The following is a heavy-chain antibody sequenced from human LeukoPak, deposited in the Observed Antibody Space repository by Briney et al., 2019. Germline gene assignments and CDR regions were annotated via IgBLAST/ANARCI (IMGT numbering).Heavy chain of an antibody. CDR1: GFTFTTHW. J-gene: IGHJ4*02. D-gene: IGHD6-13*01. Sequence: GGSLRLSCAASGFTFTTHWMTWVRQVPGERLEWVANIKTDGSENNYVDSVKGRFTISRDNAKNLLFLQMNSLRVEDTATYNCARDMGASGLLDFWGQGTLVTVSS. V-gene: IGHV3-7*01. CDR2: IKTDGSEN. CDR3: ARDMGASGLLDF.